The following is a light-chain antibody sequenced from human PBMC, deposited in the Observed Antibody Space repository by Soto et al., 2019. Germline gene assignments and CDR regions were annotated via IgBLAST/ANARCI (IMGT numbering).Light chain of an antibody. CDR1: QDISNY. CDR2: DAS. J-gene: IGKJ1*01. CDR3: QHYDNLPPWT. Sequence: DIQMTQSPSSLSASVGDRVTITCQASQDISNYLNWYKQKPGKAPKLLIYDASNLETGVPSRFSGSGSGTDVTFTISTLQPEDIATYYCQHYDNLPPWTFGQGTKVEIK. V-gene: IGKV1-33*01.